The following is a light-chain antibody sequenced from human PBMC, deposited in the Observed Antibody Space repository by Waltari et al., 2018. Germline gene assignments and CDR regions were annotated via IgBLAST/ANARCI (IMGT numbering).Light chain of an antibody. CDR3: QQRSDWLLT. CDR2: DAS. Sequence: SGRASQVVRSYLAWHQQKSGQAPRLPIYDASNRATGIPARFSGGGSGTDFTLTISSLEPEHFAVYYCQQRSDWLLTFGGGTKVEIK. V-gene: IGKV3-11*01. CDR1: QVVRSY. J-gene: IGKJ4*01.